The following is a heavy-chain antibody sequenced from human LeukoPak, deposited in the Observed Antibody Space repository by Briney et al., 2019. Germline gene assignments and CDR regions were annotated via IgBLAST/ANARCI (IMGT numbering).Heavy chain of an antibody. CDR3: ARDSRGITIFGVVIRASDYYGMDV. CDR2: ISWNSGTI. Sequence: GGSLRLSCAGSGFIFNNYAMHWVRQPPGKGLEWVSGISWNSGTIDYADSVRGRFTISRDDAKNSLYLQMNSLRAEDTAVYYCARDSRGITIFGVVIRASDYYGMDVWGQGTTVTVSS. V-gene: IGHV3-9*01. CDR1: GFIFNNYA. J-gene: IGHJ6*02. D-gene: IGHD3-3*01.